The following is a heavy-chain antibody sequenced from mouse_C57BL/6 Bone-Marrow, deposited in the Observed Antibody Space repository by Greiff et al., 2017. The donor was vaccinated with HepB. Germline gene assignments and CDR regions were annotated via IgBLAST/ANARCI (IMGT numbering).Heavy chain of an antibody. V-gene: IGHV1-7*01. Sequence: QVQLQQSGAELAKPGASVKLSCKASGYTFTSYWMHWVKQRPGQGLEWIGYINPSSGYTKYNQKFKDKATLTADTSSSTAYMQLSSLTYEDSAVYDCARERLYYYGSSYGWYFDVWGTGTTVTVSS. D-gene: IGHD1-1*01. CDR1: GYTFTSYW. CDR2: INPSSGYT. J-gene: IGHJ1*03. CDR3: ARERLYYYGSSYGWYFDV.